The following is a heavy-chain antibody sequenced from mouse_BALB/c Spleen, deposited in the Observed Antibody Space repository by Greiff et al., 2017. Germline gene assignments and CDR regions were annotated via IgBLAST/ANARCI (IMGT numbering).Heavy chain of an antibody. V-gene: IGHV1-4*02. Sequence: QVQLQQSAAELARPGASVKMSCKASGYTFTSYTMHWVNQRPGQGLEWIGYINPSSGYTEYNQKFKDKTTLTADKSSSTAYMQLSSLTSEDSAVYYCASYYDYDRGYAMDYWGQGTSVTVSS. J-gene: IGHJ4*01. D-gene: IGHD2-4*01. CDR2: INPSSGYT. CDR3: ASYYDYDRGYAMDY. CDR1: GYTFTSYT.